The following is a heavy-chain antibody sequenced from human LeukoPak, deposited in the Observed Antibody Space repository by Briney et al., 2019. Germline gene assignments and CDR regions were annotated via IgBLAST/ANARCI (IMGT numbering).Heavy chain of an antibody. CDR3: ARGGGADYVWGSYRYLSYFDY. CDR1: GGSLSGYY. Sequence: SETLSLTCAVYGGSLSGYYWSWIRQPPGKGLEWIGEINHSGSTNYNPSLKSRVTISVDTSKNQFSLKLSSVTAADTAVYYCARGGGADYVWGSYRYLSYFDYWGQGTLVTVSS. V-gene: IGHV4-34*01. D-gene: IGHD3-16*02. CDR2: INHSGST. J-gene: IGHJ4*02.